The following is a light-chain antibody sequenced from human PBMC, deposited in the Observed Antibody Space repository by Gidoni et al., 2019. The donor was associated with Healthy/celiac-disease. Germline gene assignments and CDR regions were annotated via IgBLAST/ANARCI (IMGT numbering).Light chain of an antibody. CDR1: QSISSY. J-gene: IGKJ4*01. CDR2: DAS. CDR3: QQRSNWPLT. Sequence: IVFTQSPATLSLSPGERATLSCRASQSISSYLAWYQQRPGQSPRLLIYDASNRATGIPARFSGSGSGTDFTLTISSLEPEDLAVYYCQQRSNWPLTFGGGTKVEIK. V-gene: IGKV3-11*01.